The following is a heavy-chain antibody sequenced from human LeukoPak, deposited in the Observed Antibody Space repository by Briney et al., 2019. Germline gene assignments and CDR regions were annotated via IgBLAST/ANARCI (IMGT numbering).Heavy chain of an antibody. Sequence: ASVQVSCKASGYTFTGYYMHWVRQAPGQGLEWMGWINPNSGGTNYAQKFQGRVTMTRDTSISTAYMELSRLRSDDTAVYYCARDVRTARVFDYWGHGTLVTVSS. J-gene: IGHJ4*01. V-gene: IGHV1-2*02. CDR2: INPNSGGT. CDR1: GYTFTGYY. D-gene: IGHD6-6*01. CDR3: ARDVRTARVFDY.